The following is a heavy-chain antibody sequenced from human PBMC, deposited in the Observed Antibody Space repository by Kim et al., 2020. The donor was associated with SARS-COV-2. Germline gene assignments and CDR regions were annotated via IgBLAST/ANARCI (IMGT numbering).Heavy chain of an antibody. CDR2: IYYSGRT. CDR1: GGSISSSSYY. D-gene: IGHD3-22*01. J-gene: IGHJ4*02. Sequence: SETLSLTCTVSGGSISSSSYYWGWIRQPPGKGLEWIGSIYYSGRTYYNPSLKSRVTISVDTSKNQFSLKLSSVTAADTAGYYCARLGGPNYYDSSGYFDYWGQGTLLTVSS. V-gene: IGHV4-39*01. CDR3: ARLGGPNYYDSSGYFDY.